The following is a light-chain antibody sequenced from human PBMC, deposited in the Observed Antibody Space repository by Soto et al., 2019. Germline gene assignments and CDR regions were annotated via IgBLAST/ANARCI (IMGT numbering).Light chain of an antibody. CDR3: AAWDGRLKGV. V-gene: IGLV1-44*01. Sequence: QSALTQPPSVSGTPGQTVTITCSGSSTNIGSSSVKWYQQFPGAAPKLVIYSNALRPSGIPNRFSGSKSDTSASLAISGLQPEGEADYYCAAWDGRLKGVFGPGTKLTFL. CDR2: SNA. CDR1: STNIGSSS. J-gene: IGLJ1*01.